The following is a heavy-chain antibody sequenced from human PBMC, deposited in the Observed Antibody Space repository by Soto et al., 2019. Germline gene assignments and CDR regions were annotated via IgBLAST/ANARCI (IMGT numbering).Heavy chain of an antibody. D-gene: IGHD6-13*01. CDR2: INGDGSFT. CDR1: AFTFKNHW. V-gene: IGHV3-74*01. J-gene: IGHJ5*02. Sequence: PGGSLRLSCAASAFTFKNHWMHWVRQVPGKGPVWVSRINGDGSFTSYADAVKGRFTIDPDTSKNQFSLQLNSVTAEDTAVYYCARDRGAAPGTTPWFDPWGQGTLVTVSS. CDR3: ARDRGAAPGTTPWFDP.